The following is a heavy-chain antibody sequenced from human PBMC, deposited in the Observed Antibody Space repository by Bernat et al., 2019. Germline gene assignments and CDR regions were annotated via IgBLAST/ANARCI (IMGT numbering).Heavy chain of an antibody. J-gene: IGHJ4*02. D-gene: IGHD3-22*01. Sequence: QVQLVQSGAEVKKPGASVKVSCKVSGYTLTELSMHWVRQAPGKGLEWMGGFDPEDGETIYAQKFQGRVTMTEETSTDTAYMELSSLRSEDTAVYYCATRLGLSYYDSSGCPISGFDYWGQGTLVTVSS. CDR1: GYTLTELS. CDR2: FDPEDGET. V-gene: IGHV1-24*01. CDR3: ATRLGLSYYDSSGCPISGFDY.